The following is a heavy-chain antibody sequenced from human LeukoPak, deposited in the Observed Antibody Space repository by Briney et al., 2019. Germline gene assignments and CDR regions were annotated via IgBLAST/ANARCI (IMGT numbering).Heavy chain of an antibody. CDR2: IYYSGST. D-gene: IGHD3-22*01. J-gene: IGHJ3*02. V-gene: IGHV4-39*01. CDR3: ARPYDSSGYTSMGDNAFDI. Sequence: PSETLSLTCTVSGGSLSSSSYYWGWLRQPPGKGPEWIGSIYYSGSTYYNPSLKSRVTISVDTSKNQFSLKLSSVTAADTAVYYCARPYDSSGYTSMGDNAFDIWGQGTMVTVS. CDR1: GGSLSSSSYY.